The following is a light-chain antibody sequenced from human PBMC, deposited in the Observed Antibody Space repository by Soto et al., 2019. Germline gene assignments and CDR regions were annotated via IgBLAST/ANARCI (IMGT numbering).Light chain of an antibody. CDR3: CSYAGSYTVV. CDR2: DVN. Sequence: QSALTQPRSVSGSPGQSVTISCTGTSSDVGGYNYVSWYQQHPGKAPKLMIYDVNKRPSGVPDRFSGSKSGNTASLTISGLQAEDEADYYGCSYAGSYTVVFGGGTKLTVL. CDR1: SSDVGGYNY. J-gene: IGLJ2*01. V-gene: IGLV2-11*01.